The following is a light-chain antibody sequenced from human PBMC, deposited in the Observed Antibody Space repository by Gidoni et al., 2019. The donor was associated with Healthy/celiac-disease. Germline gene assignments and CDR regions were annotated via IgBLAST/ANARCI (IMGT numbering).Light chain of an antibody. J-gene: IGKJ3*01. CDR3: QQYYSTPFT. CDR1: QSVLYSSNNKND. CDR2: WAS. Sequence: DIVMTPSPDSLAVSLGERATINCKSSQSVLYSSNNKNDLAWYQQKPGQPPKLLIYWASTRESGVPDRFSGSGSGTDFTLTISSLQAEDVAVYYCQQYYSTPFTFGPGTKVEIK. V-gene: IGKV4-1*01.